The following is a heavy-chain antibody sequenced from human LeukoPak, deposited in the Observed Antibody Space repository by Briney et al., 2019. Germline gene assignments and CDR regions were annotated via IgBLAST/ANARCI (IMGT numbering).Heavy chain of an antibody. V-gene: IGHV3-23*01. CDR1: GFTFSSYA. CDR2: ISGSGGST. CDR3: AKDSRPITIFGVVTFYLDY. D-gene: IGHD3-3*01. J-gene: IGHJ4*02. Sequence: GGSLRLSCAASGFTFSSYAMSWVRQAPGKGLEWVSAISGSGGSTYYADSVKGRFTISRDNSKNTLYLQMNSLRAEDTAVYYCAKDSRPITIFGVVTFYLDYWGQGTLVTVSS.